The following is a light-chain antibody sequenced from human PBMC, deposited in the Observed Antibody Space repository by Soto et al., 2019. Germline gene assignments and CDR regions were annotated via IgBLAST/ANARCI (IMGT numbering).Light chain of an antibody. J-gene: IGKJ5*01. CDR3: QQRSNWPYT. CDR1: QSVSSY. CDR2: DAS. Sequence: EIVLTQSPATLSLSPGERATLSCRASQSVSSYLAWYQQKPGQAPRLLIYDASNRATGIPARFSGSGSGTDFTLTISSLEPEDFAVYYCQQRSNWPYTFGQGTRLGL. V-gene: IGKV3-11*01.